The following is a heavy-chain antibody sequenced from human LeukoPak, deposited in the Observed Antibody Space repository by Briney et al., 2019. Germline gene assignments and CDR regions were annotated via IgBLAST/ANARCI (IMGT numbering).Heavy chain of an antibody. Sequence: GGSLRLSCAASGFTFSSYSMNWVRQAPGKGLEWVSSISSSSSYIYYADSVKGRFTISRDNAKNSLYLQMNSLRAEDTAVYYCARDSLRYYDSSGYYYFDYWGQGTLVTVSS. V-gene: IGHV3-21*01. J-gene: IGHJ4*02. CDR2: ISSSSSYI. D-gene: IGHD3-22*01. CDR3: ARDSLRYYDSSGYYYFDY. CDR1: GFTFSSYS.